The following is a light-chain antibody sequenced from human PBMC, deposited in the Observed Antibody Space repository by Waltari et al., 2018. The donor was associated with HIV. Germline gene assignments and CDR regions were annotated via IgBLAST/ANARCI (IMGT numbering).Light chain of an antibody. CDR2: QDI. J-gene: IGLJ2*01. CDR1: KLGETY. V-gene: IGLV3-1*01. Sequence: SYELTQSPSLSVSPGQTASIACSGYKLGETYASWYQQKPGQSPVLVIYQDIKRPSGIPERFSGSNSGNTATLTISGTQAMDEADYYCQTWDSRTVVFGGGTKLTVL. CDR3: QTWDSRTVV.